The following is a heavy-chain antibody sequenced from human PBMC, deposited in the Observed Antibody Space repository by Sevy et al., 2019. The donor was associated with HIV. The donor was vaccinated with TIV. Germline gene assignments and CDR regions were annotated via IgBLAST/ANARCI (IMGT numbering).Heavy chain of an antibody. V-gene: IGHV3-23*01. Sequence: GGCLRLSCAASGFTFSKYSMSWVRQPPGKGLEWVSTLSFGCGEINYADSVKARFTISRDNSKSCVYLQMNNLRPEDTAVYYCAREGCTKPHDYWGQGTLVTVSS. J-gene: IGHJ4*02. CDR1: GFTFSKYS. CDR3: AREGCTKPHDY. CDR2: LSFGCGEI. D-gene: IGHD2-8*01.